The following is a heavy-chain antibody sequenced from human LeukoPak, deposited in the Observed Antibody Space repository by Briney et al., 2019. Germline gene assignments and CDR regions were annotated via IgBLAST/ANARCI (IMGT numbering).Heavy chain of an antibody. Sequence: GGPLRLSCVASEFTFSNYEMNWVRQAPGKGLEWVSYISSSGSTIYYADSVKGRFTIFRDNAKNSLYLQMNSLRAEDTAVYYCASPYCSSTSCVDYWGQGTLVTVSS. CDR3: ASPYCSSTSCVDY. CDR2: ISSSGSTI. V-gene: IGHV3-48*03. CDR1: EFTFSNYE. J-gene: IGHJ4*02. D-gene: IGHD2-2*01.